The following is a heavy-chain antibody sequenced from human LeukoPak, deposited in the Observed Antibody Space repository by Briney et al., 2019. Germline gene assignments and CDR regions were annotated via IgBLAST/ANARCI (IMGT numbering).Heavy chain of an antibody. CDR1: GGSISSGGYY. J-gene: IGHJ4*02. CDR2: IYYSGST. CDR3: ARSLHHDFWSGYFGGYFDY. Sequence: SETLSLTCTVSGGSISSGGYYWSWIRQHPGKGLEWIGYIYYSGSTNYNPSLKSRVTISVDTSKNQFSLKLSSVTAADTAVYYCARSLHHDFWSGYFGGYFDYWGQGTLVTVSS. V-gene: IGHV4-61*08. D-gene: IGHD3-3*01.